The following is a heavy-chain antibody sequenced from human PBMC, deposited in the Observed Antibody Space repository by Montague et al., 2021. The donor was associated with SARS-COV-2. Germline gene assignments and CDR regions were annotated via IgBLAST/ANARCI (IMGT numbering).Heavy chain of an antibody. CDR1: GDSISSGYFY. V-gene: IGHV4-39*07. Sequence: SETLSLTCTVSGDSISSGYFYWGWIRQPPGKGLEWVGTIHYSGITYYNPSLKSRVAISVDTSKNQFSLELRSVTPEDTAVYYCSRIAFAGIPHWGQGTLVTVSS. J-gene: IGHJ4*02. D-gene: IGHD3-16*01. CDR2: IHYSGIT. CDR3: SRIAFAGIPH.